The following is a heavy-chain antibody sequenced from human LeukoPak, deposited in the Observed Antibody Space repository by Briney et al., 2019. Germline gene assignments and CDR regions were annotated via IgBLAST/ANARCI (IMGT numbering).Heavy chain of an antibody. J-gene: IGHJ4*02. V-gene: IGHV4-34*01. D-gene: IGHD3-22*01. CDR2: INHSGST. CDR1: GGSISSYY. CDR3: ARGPYYYDSSGYYSVY. Sequence: SETLSLTCTVSGGSISSYYWSWIRQPPGNGLEWIGEINHSGSTNYNPSLKSRVTISVDTSKNQFSLKLSSVTAADTAVYYCARGPYYYDSSGYYSVYWGQGTLVTVSS.